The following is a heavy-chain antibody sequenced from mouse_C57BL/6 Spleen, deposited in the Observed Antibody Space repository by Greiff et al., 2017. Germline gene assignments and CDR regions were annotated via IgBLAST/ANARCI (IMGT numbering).Heavy chain of an antibody. CDR3: ARGEGYYYGSTYAMDY. V-gene: IGHV1-80*01. D-gene: IGHD1-1*01. CDR1: GYAFSSYW. CDR2: IYPGDGDT. Sequence: QVQLQQSGAELVKPGASVKISCKASGYAFSSYWMNWVKQRPGKGLEWIGQIYPGDGDTNYNGKFKGKATLTADKSSSTAYMQLSSLTSEDSAVYFCARGEGYYYGSTYAMDYWGQGTSVTVSS. J-gene: IGHJ4*01.